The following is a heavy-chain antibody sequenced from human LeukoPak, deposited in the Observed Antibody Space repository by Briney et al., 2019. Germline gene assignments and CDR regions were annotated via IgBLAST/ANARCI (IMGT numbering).Heavy chain of an antibody. V-gene: IGHV4-30-2*01. J-gene: IGHJ4*02. CDR3: ARVRWLPSYYFDY. Sequence: PSRTLSLTCTVSGGSISSGGYYWSWIRQPPGKGLEWIGEINHSGSTNYNPSLKSRVTISVDTSKNQFSLKLSSVTAADTAVYYCARVRWLPSYYFDYWGQGTLVTVSS. D-gene: IGHD4-23*01. CDR2: INHSGST. CDR1: GGSISSGGYY.